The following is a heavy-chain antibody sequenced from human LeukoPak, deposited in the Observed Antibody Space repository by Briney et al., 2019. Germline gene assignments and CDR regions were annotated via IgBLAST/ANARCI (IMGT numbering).Heavy chain of an antibody. J-gene: IGHJ4*02. CDR2: ISGSGGST. D-gene: IGHD6-19*01. Sequence: PGGSLRLSCAASGFTFSSYAMSWVRQAPGKGLEWVSAISGSGGSTYYADSVKGRFTISRDNSKNTLYLQMNSLRAEDTAVYYCARDPGIAVAGQFDYWGQGTLVTVSS. CDR3: ARDPGIAVAGQFDY. V-gene: IGHV3-23*01. CDR1: GFTFSSYA.